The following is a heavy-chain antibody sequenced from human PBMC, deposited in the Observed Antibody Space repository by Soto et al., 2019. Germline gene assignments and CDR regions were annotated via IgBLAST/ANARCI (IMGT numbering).Heavy chain of an antibody. J-gene: IGHJ4*02. CDR3: AKGSYNRRKDFDY. Sequence: PGGSVRLSCAASGVTFSRCAMSCVRRSPGKGLEWVSGIGGSGDDTEYTDSVKGRFTISRDNSKNTLYLQMNSLRAEDTALYYCAKGSYNRRKDFDYWGQGTLVTVSS. D-gene: IGHD3-10*01. CDR1: GVTFSRCA. V-gene: IGHV3-23*01. CDR2: IGGSGDDT.